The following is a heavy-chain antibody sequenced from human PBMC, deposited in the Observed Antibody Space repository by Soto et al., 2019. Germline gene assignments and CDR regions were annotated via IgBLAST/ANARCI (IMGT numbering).Heavy chain of an antibody. CDR3: ATWSLTDTAMVTVAFDI. CDR2: ISGSGGST. Sequence: EVQLLESGGGLVQPGGSLRLSCAASGFTFSSYAMSWVRQAPGKGLEWVAAISGSGGSTYYADSVKGRFTISRDNSKKTLYLQMNSLRAEDPAVYYCATWSLTDTAMVTVAFDIWGQGTMVTVSS. J-gene: IGHJ3*02. D-gene: IGHD5-18*01. CDR1: GFTFSSYA. V-gene: IGHV3-23*01.